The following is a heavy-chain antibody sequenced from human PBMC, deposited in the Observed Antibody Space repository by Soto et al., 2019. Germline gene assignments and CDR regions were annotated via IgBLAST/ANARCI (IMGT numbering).Heavy chain of an antibody. J-gene: IGHJ3*02. D-gene: IGHD3-10*01. CDR2: IYSGGST. CDR3: GGASAGGVWFGGGAFDI. CDR1: GFTVSSNY. Sequence: PGGSLRLSCAASGFTVSSNYMSWVRQAPGKGLEWVSVIYSGGSTYYADSVKGRFTISRDNSKNTLYLQMNSLRAEDTAVYYCGGASAGGVWFGGGAFDIWGQGTMVTVSS. V-gene: IGHV3-53*01.